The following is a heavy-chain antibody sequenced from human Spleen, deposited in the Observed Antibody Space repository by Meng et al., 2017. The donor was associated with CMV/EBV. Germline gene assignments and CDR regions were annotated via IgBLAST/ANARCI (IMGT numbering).Heavy chain of an antibody. CDR3: ATAHFDAYNYGPADF. J-gene: IGHJ4*02. CDR1: VHVNSEPYY. Sequence: VHVNSEPYYWTWLRQPPGKGLEWLGYVYYAGNTNFNPSLKSRVTISVDSSKNQFFLKLTSVTAADTAVYYCATAHFDAYNYGPADFWGQGALVTVSS. CDR2: VYYAGNT. V-gene: IGHV4-61*01. D-gene: IGHD4-17*01.